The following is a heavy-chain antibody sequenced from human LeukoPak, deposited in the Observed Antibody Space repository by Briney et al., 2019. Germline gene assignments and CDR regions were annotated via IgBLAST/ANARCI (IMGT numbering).Heavy chain of an antibody. J-gene: IGHJ4*02. CDR1: GSSINSVYS. Sequence: PSETLSLTCTVFGSSINSVYSWGWIRQPPGKGLEWIGSIYHNGNTYYNSSLKSRVTISVHTSENQFSLKLSSVTAADTAVYYCASYKTYYGGSGNPFDYWGQGTLVTVSS. CDR3: ASYKTYYGGSGNPFDY. D-gene: IGHD3-22*01. CDR2: IYHNGNT. V-gene: IGHV4-38-2*02.